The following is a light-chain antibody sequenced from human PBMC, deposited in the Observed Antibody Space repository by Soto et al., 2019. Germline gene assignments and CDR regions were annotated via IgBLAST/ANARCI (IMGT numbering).Light chain of an antibody. CDR1: QSVRSSY. CDR2: GAS. V-gene: IGKV3-20*01. J-gene: IGKJ1*01. CDR3: QRYGGCPST. Sequence: DIVLTQSPGTLSLSPGERATLSCRASQSVRSSYFAWYQQRPGQAPRLLIYGASSRATGIPDRFSGSGSGTDFSLTISRLEPGDFAVYYCQRYGGCPSTFGLGTKVEIK.